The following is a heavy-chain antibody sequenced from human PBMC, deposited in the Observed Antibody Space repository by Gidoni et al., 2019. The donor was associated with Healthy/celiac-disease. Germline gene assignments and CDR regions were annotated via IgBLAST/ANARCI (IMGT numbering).Heavy chain of an antibody. V-gene: IGHV3-66*01. CDR3: ARDAPRRRMDV. CDR2: IYSGGST. Sequence: EVQLVESGGGLVQPGGSLRLSCAASGFTVSSNYMSWVRQAPGKGREWVSVIYSGGSTYYADSVKGRFTISRDNSKNTLYLQMNSLRAEDTAVYYCARDAPRRRMDVWGQGTTVTVSS. CDR1: GFTVSSNY. J-gene: IGHJ6*02.